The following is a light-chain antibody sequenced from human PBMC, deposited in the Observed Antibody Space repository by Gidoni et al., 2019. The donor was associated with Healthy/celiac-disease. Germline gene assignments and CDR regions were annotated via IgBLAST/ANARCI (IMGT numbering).Light chain of an antibody. CDR2: RNT. V-gene: IGLV1-47*01. CDR1: RSNIGSNY. J-gene: IGLJ2*01. CDR3: AAWDDSLSGPV. Sequence: QSVLTQPPSASGTPRQRVNISCSGSRSNIGSNYVYWYQPLSGTAPKLLIYRNTPRPSGVPDRFSGSKSGTSASLAISVLRSDDEADYYCAAWDDSLSGPVFGGGTKLTVL.